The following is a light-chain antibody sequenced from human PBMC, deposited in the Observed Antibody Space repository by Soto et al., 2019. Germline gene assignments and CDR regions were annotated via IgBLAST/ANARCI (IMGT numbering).Light chain of an antibody. V-gene: IGKV4-1*01. CDR2: WAS. Sequence: DIVMTQSPDSLAVSLGERATINCRSSQSVLYSSNNKNYLAWYQQRPGQPPKLLIYWASIRESGVPDRFSGSGSGTDFTLTISSLQAEDVAVYYCQQYYDTPWTFGQGTKVGIK. CDR3: QQYYDTPWT. J-gene: IGKJ1*01. CDR1: QSVLYSSNNKNY.